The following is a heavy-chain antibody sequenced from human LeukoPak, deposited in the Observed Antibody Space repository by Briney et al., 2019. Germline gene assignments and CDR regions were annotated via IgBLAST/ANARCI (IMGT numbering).Heavy chain of an antibody. CDR3: ARRSTVELDY. CDR1: GGSISSSSYY. Sequence: SETLSLTCTVSGGSISSSSYYWGWIRQPPGKGLEWIGSIYYSGSTYYNPSLKSRVTISVDTSKNQFSLKLSSVTAADTAVYYCARRSTVELDYWGQGTLVTVSS. J-gene: IGHJ4*02. V-gene: IGHV4-39*01. CDR2: IYYSGST. D-gene: IGHD4-23*01.